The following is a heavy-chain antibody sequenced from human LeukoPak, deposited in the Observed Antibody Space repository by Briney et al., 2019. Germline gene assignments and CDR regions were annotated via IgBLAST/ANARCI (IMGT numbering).Heavy chain of an antibody. CDR2: INPNSGGT. V-gene: IGHV1-2*02. Sequence: ASVKVSCKASGYTFTGYYMHWVRQAPGQGLEWMGWINPNSGGTNYAQKFQGRVTMTRDTSISTAYMELSSLRSEDTAVYYCYYDSSGYYSEGHYWGQGTLVTVSS. CDR1: GYTFTGYY. J-gene: IGHJ4*02. D-gene: IGHD3-22*01. CDR3: YYDSSGYYSEGHY.